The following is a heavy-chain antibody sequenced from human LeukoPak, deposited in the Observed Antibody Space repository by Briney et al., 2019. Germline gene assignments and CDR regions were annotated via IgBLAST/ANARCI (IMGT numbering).Heavy chain of an antibody. CDR1: GGSISGYS. CDR2: AHYSGST. CDR3: ARCGRNNRGYYYMED. V-gene: IGHV4-59*01. Sequence: SETLSLTCTVSGGSISGYSWSWIRQPPGKGLEWIGYAHYSGSTNYNPSLKSRVTISVDTSKNQFSLKVSSVTAADTAVYYCARCGRNNRGYYYMEDWGKGTTVTVSS. D-gene: IGHD2/OR15-2a*01. J-gene: IGHJ6*03.